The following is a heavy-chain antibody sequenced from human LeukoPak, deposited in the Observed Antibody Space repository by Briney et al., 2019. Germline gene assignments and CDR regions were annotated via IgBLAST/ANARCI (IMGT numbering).Heavy chain of an antibody. CDR1: GGSISSYY. CDR2: IYYSGST. CDR3: ARQAGYYDSSGYLYYFDY. Sequence: PSETLSLTCTVSGGSISSYYWSWIRQPPGKGLEWIGYIYYSGSTNYNPSLKSRVTISVDTSKNQFSLKLSSVTAADTAVYYCARQAGYYDSSGYLYYFDYWSQGTLVTVSS. J-gene: IGHJ4*02. V-gene: IGHV4-59*08. D-gene: IGHD3-22*01.